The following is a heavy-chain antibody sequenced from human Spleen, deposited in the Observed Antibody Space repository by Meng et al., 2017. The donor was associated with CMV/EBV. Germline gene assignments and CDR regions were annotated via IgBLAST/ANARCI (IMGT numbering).Heavy chain of an antibody. J-gene: IGHJ6*02. CDR1: GYSISNGYY. Sequence: SETLSLTCTVSGYSISNGYYWGWIRQPPGKGLEWIGSMYHSGNTYYNPSLKSRVTISIDTSKNQLSLGLSSVTAADTALYYCARVGDYSYYGVDVWGQGTTVTVSS. CDR2: MYHSGNT. V-gene: IGHV4-38-2*02. CDR3: ARVGDYSYYGVDV.